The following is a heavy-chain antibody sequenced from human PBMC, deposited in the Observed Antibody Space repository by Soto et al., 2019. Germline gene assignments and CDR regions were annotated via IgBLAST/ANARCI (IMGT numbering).Heavy chain of an antibody. Sequence: PWGSLSLSCAASGFPFSSYAMSWVRQAPGKGLEWVSAISGSGGSTYYADSVKGRFTISRYNSKNTLYLQMNSLRAEDTAVYYCAKVYYYDSSGYSGWFDAFDIWGQGTMVTVSS. J-gene: IGHJ3*02. CDR2: ISGSGGST. D-gene: IGHD3-22*01. CDR1: GFPFSSYA. V-gene: IGHV3-23*01. CDR3: AKVYYYDSSGYSGWFDAFDI.